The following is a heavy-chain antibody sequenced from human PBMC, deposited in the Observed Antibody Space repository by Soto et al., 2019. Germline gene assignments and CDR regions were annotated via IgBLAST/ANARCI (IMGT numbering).Heavy chain of an antibody. CDR1: GGTFSSYA. CDR2: IIPIFGTA. V-gene: IGHV1-69*12. CDR3: ARESRYCSGGSCYCLPGIDY. J-gene: IGHJ4*02. Sequence: QVQLVQSGAEVKKPGSSVKVSCKASGGTFSSYAISWVRQAPGQGLEWMGGIIPIFGTANYAQTVQGRFTITADESKSTAYMELSSLRSEDTAVYYGARESRYCSGGSCYCLPGIDYWGQGTLVTVSS. D-gene: IGHD2-15*01.